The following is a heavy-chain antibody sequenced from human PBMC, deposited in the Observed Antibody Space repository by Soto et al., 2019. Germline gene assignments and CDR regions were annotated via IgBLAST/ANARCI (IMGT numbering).Heavy chain of an antibody. CDR2: INPNSGGT. CDR1: GYTFTGYY. V-gene: IGHV1-2*02. J-gene: IGHJ6*02. CDR3: ARDSSSWYAGFYYYYGMDV. D-gene: IGHD6-13*01. Sequence: ASVKVSCKASGYTFTGYYMHWVRQAPGQGLEWMGWINPNSGGTNYAQKFQGRVTMTRDTSISTAYTELSRLRSDDTAVYYCARDSSSWYAGFYYYYGMDVWGQGTTVTVSS.